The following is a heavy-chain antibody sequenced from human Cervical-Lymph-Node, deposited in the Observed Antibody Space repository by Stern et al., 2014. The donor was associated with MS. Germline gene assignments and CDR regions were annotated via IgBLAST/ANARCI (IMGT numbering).Heavy chain of an antibody. J-gene: IGHJ4*02. D-gene: IGHD6-19*01. Sequence: QLQLQESGPGLVKPSETLSLTCTVSGGSISSSSYYWGCIRQPPGKGLEWIGSIYYSGSTYYNPSLKSRVTISVDTSKNQFSLKRSSVTAADTAVYYCAVWLSSFDYWGQGTLVTVSS. CDR1: GGSISSSSYY. V-gene: IGHV4-39*01. CDR2: IYYSGST. CDR3: AVWLSSFDY.